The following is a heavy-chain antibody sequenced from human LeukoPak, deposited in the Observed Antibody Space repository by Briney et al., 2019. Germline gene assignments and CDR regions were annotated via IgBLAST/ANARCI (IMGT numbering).Heavy chain of an antibody. CDR2: IYYSGST. J-gene: IGHJ4*02. CDR1: GGSISSGGYY. D-gene: IGHD3-10*02. Sequence: PSQTLSLTCTVSGGSISSGGYYWSWIRQHPGKGLEWIGYIYYSGSTYYNPSLKSRVTISLDTSKNQFSLKLSSVTAAEPAVYFCARDRGACSGYFGFRGQGTLVTVSS. CDR3: ARDRGACSGYFGF. V-gene: IGHV4-31*03.